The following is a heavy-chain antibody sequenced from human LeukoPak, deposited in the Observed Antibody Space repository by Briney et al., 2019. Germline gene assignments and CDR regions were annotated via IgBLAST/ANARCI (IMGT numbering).Heavy chain of an antibody. CDR2: ISGSGGST. J-gene: IGHJ4*02. CDR3: ASPKKGYSSSWYDY. D-gene: IGHD6-13*01. Sequence: GSLRLSCAASGFTFSSYAMSWVRQAPGKGLEWVSAISGSGGSTYYADSVKGRFTISRDNAKNSLYLQMNSLRAEDTAVYYCASPKKGYSSSWYDYWGQGTLVTVSS. CDR1: GFTFSSYA. V-gene: IGHV3-23*01.